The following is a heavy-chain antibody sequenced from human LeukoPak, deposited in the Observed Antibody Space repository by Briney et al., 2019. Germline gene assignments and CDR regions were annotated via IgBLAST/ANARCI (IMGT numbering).Heavy chain of an antibody. D-gene: IGHD3-10*01. J-gene: IGHJ4*02. Sequence: PGGSLRLSCAASGFTFSNYDMHWVRQAPGKGLEWVAVISNDGSNKYYADSVKGRFTVSRDNSKNTLFLQMNSLRDEDTAVYYCARYGPFDSWGQGTLVTVSS. V-gene: IGHV3-30-3*01. CDR3: ARYGPFDS. CDR1: GFTFSNYD. CDR2: ISNDGSNK.